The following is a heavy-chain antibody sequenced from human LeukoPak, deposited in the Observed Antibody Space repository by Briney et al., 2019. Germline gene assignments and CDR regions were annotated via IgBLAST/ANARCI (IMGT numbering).Heavy chain of an antibody. CDR2: ISGSSSTI. V-gene: IGHV3-48*01. Sequence: GGSLRLSCAASGFTFSSYNMSSAGQAEGKGVERVSYISGSSSTIYYADSVKGRFTISRDNTKNSLFLQINSLRAEDTAVYFCAGDLRFSRSSLDYWGEGTLVTVSS. D-gene: IGHD6-6*01. CDR3: AGDLRFSRSSLDY. J-gene: IGHJ4*02. CDR1: GFTFSSYN.